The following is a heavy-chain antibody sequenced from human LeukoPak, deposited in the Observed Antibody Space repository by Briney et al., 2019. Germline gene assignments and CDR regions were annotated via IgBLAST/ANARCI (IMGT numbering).Heavy chain of an antibody. J-gene: IGHJ5*02. CDR2: IEASGGAT. D-gene: IGHD6-19*01. Sequence: GGSLRLSCAASGFTFSGYAMYWVRQAPGKGLEWVSSIEASGGATYYADSVKGRFTISRDNSKYTFYLQMNSLRAEDTALYYCAKGSGSRWYGLFAPWGQGTLVTVSS. CDR1: GFTFSGYA. CDR3: AKGSGSRWYGLFAP. V-gene: IGHV3-23*01.